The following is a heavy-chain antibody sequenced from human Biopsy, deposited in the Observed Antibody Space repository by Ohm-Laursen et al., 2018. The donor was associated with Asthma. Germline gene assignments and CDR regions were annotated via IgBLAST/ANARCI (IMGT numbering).Heavy chain of an antibody. Sequence: SLRLSCAASGFTFSSYGMHWVRQAPGKGLEWVSGISWNSGSIGYADPVKGRFTISRDNAKNTLYLQMNSLRAEDTAVYYCAKDKRYSGSYFDYWGQGTLVTVSS. CDR2: ISWNSGSI. CDR3: AKDKRYSGSYFDY. V-gene: IGHV3-9*01. J-gene: IGHJ4*02. D-gene: IGHD1-26*01. CDR1: GFTFSSYG.